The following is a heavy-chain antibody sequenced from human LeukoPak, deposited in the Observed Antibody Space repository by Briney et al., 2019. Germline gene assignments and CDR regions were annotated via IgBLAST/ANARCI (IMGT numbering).Heavy chain of an antibody. V-gene: IGHV3-48*03. J-gene: IGHJ4*02. Sequence: GGSLRLPCAASGFTFSSYEMNWVRQAPGKGLEWVSYISSSGSTIYYADSVKGRFTVSRDNAKNSLYLQMNSLRAEDTAVYYCERDYGGSSPFDYWGQGTLVTVSS. D-gene: IGHD4-23*01. CDR2: ISSSGSTI. CDR3: ERDYGGSSPFDY. CDR1: GFTFSSYE.